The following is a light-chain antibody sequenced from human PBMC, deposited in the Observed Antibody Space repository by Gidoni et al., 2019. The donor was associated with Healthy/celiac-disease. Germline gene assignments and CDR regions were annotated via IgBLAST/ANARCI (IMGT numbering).Light chain of an antibody. CDR2: DAF. CDR1: QSVSSY. J-gene: IGKJ1*01. CDR3: QQRSNWPPTWT. V-gene: IGKV3-11*01. Sequence: EIVLTQSPATLSLSPGDRATLSCRASQSVSSYLAWYQQKPGQAPRLLIYDAFNRVTGIPARFSGSGSGTDFTLTISSLEPEDFAVYYCQQRSNWPPTWTFGQGTKVEIK.